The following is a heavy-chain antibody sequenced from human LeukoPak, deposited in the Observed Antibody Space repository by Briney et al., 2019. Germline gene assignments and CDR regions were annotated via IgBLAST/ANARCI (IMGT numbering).Heavy chain of an antibody. D-gene: IGHD6-19*01. J-gene: IGHJ3*02. Sequence: GGSLRLSCAASGFTFSSYSMNWVRQAPGKGLEWVSSISSSSSYIYYADSVKGRFTISRDNAKNSLYLQMNSLRAEDTAVYYCARGYSSGQDAFDIWGQGTMVTVSS. V-gene: IGHV3-21*01. CDR1: GFTFSSYS. CDR2: ISSSSSYI. CDR3: ARGYSSGQDAFDI.